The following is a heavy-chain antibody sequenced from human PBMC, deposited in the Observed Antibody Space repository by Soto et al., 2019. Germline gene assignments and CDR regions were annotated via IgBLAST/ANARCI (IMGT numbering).Heavy chain of an antibody. V-gene: IGHV3-30*18. D-gene: IGHD2-21*01. Sequence: GGSLGLSCAASGFTFESYGMHWFRQAPGKGLEWVAVMSYAGTYKYYADSVKGRFTISRDLSGNTLFLQMNSLRLEDTAVYFCAKEMYPRTVLDWRSPWGDYRGQGTLVTV. CDR1: GFTFESYG. J-gene: IGHJ4*02. CDR2: MSYAGTYK. CDR3: AKEMYPRTVLDWRSPWGDY.